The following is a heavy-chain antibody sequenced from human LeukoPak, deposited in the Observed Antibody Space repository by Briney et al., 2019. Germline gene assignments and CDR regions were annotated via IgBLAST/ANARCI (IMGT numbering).Heavy chain of an antibody. CDR2: MKQDGREK. J-gene: IGHJ4*02. Sequence: GGSLRLSCVASGFIFSNYWMSWVRQVPGKGLEWVANMKQDGREKYLVDSVKGRFTISRDNAKNSVYLQMNSLRAEDMALYYCAKEGSSWSTFDYWGQGTLVTVSS. V-gene: IGHV3-7*03. CDR3: AKEGSSWSTFDY. CDR1: GFIFSNYW. D-gene: IGHD6-13*01.